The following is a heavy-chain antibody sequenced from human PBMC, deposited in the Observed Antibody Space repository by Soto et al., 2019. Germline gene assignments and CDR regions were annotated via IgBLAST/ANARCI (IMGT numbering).Heavy chain of an antibody. D-gene: IGHD3-9*01. J-gene: IGHJ4*02. CDR1: GFTFRPYG. CDR2: ISGSGTTT. CDR3: ARERLTGYYIFDY. Sequence: GGSLRLSCSVSGFTFRPYGMSWVRQAPGKGLEWVSAISGSGTTTNYADSVKGRFAISRDNSKNTLYLQMNSLRAEDTAVYYCARERLTGYYIFDYWGQGTLVTVSS. V-gene: IGHV3-23*01.